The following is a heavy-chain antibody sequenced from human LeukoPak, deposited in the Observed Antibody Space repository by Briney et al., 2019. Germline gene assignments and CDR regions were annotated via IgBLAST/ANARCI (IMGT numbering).Heavy chain of an antibody. V-gene: IGHV3-21*01. CDR2: ISSSSHI. J-gene: IGHJ1*01. CDR3: ARDGSDSSAEYFQH. D-gene: IGHD5-12*01. CDR1: GFTFSSYS. Sequence: PGGSLRLSCAASGFTFSSYSMNWVRQAPGKGLEWVSSISSSSHIYYADSVKGRFTISRDNAKNSLYLQMNSLRAEDTAVYYCARDGSDSSAEYFQHWGQGTLVAVSS.